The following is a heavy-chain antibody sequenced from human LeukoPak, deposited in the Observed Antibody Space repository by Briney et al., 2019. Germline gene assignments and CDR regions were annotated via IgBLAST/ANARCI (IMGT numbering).Heavy chain of an antibody. CDR3: ARWARGMDV. J-gene: IGHJ6*02. CDR1: GGSISSYY. Sequence: PSETLSLTCTVSGGSISSYYWSWIRQPPGKGLEWIGEINHSGSTNYNPSLKSRVTISVDTSKNQFSLKLSSVTAADTAVYYCARWARGMDVWGQGTTVTVSS. CDR2: INHSGST. V-gene: IGHV4-34*01.